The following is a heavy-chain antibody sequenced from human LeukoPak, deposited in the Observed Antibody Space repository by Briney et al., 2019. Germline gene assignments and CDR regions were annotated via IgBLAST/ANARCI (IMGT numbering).Heavy chain of an antibody. J-gene: IGHJ3*01. CDR3: ARNGAYGSFDL. Sequence: ASVKVSCKASGGTFSSYAISWVRQAPGQGLEWMGIINLSGGGTNYIQKFRGRVTMTRDTSTSTVYMELTSLRSEDTAVYYCARNGAYGSFDLWGQGTTVSVSS. V-gene: IGHV1-46*01. CDR2: INLSGGGT. D-gene: IGHD2-8*01. CDR1: GGTFSSYA.